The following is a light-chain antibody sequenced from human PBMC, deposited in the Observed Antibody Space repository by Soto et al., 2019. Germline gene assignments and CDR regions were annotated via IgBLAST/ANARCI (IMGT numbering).Light chain of an antibody. J-gene: IGLJ3*02. CDR3: QAYDNRLSGWGV. V-gene: IGLV1-40*01. CDR1: SSNIGAGYD. CDR2: GTT. Sequence: QSVLTQPPSVSGAPGQRVTISCTGTSSNIGAGYDVHWYQQLPGTAPKLLIFGTTNRPSGVPDRFSGSKSGTSASLAITGLQAEDEGHYYCQAYDNRLSGWGVFGGGTKVTVL.